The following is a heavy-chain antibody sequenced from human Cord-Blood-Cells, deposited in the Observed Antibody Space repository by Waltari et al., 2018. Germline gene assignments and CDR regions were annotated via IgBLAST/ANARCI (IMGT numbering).Heavy chain of an antibody. Sequence: QVQLQQWGAGLLKPSATLSPPCAVSGGSFTGYSWSWIPQPPGKGLEWIGEINHSGSTNYNPSLESRVTISVDTSKNQFSLRLSSVTAADTAVYYCARGSYCSSTSCYGLDYWGQGTLVTVSS. D-gene: IGHD2-2*01. J-gene: IGHJ4*02. V-gene: IGHV4-34*01. CDR1: GGSFTGYS. CDR3: ARGSYCSSTSCYGLDY. CDR2: INHSGST.